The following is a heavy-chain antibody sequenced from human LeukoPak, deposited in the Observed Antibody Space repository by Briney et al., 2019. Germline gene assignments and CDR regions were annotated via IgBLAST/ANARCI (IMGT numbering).Heavy chain of an antibody. Sequence: GGSLRLSCAASGFTFTHYGMNWVRQAPGKGLEWVSTISASGVTTHYADSVKGRFTISRDDSKNTLYLHMNSLRVGDTAVYYCAKDGATGSHNWLDPWGQGTLVTVSS. D-gene: IGHD3-10*01. CDR2: ISASGVTT. CDR3: AKDGATGSHNWLDP. V-gene: IGHV3-23*01. J-gene: IGHJ5*02. CDR1: GFTFTHYG.